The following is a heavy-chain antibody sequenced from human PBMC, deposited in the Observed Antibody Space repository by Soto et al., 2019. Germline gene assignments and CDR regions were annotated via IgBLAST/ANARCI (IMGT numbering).Heavy chain of an antibody. D-gene: IGHD6-13*01. CDR1: GFNFRSYA. CDR2: ISYDGSNK. J-gene: IGHJ5*02. V-gene: IGHV3-30-3*01. Sequence: GGSLRLSCTASGFNFRSYAMHWVRQAPGKGLEWVAVISYDGSNKYYAGSVKGRFTISRDNSKNTLYLQMNSLRAEDTAVYYCARYGQQPITREKYYFDPWGQGTLVTVSS. CDR3: ARYGQQPITREKYYFDP.